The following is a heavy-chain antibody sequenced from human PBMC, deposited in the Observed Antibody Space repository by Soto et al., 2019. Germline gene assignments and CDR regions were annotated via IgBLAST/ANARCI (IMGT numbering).Heavy chain of an antibody. Sequence: QVQVVDSGGGVVQPGGSLRLSCVASGFSFSTYGMHWVRQAPGKGLEWVTFISNDGSNEKYADSVKGRFSIARDNSKNTVYLQVNSLRDEDTAVYYCTKAPLRGRGNYFDYWGQGTLVTVSS. D-gene: IGHD3-10*01. CDR2: ISNDGSNE. V-gene: IGHV3-30*18. CDR1: GFSFSTYG. CDR3: TKAPLRGRGNYFDY. J-gene: IGHJ4*02.